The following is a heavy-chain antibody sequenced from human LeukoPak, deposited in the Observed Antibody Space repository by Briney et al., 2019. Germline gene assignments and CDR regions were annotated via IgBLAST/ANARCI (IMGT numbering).Heavy chain of an antibody. CDR3: ARDRRAAAGTVFDY. Sequence: GGSLRLSCAASGFTFSSYAMSWVRQAPGKGLEWVSSISGAGGDTFHADSVKGRFTISRDNSKNTLYLQMNSLRAEDTAVYYCARDRRAAAGTVFDYWGQGTLVTVSS. CDR2: ISGAGGDT. J-gene: IGHJ4*02. D-gene: IGHD6-13*01. CDR1: GFTFSSYA. V-gene: IGHV3-23*01.